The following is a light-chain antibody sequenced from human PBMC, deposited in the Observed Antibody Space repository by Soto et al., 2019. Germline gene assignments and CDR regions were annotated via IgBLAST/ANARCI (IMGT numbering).Light chain of an antibody. CDR2: RNN. V-gene: IGLV1-47*01. J-gene: IGLJ7*01. CDR1: SSNIGSNY. Sequence: SVLTQPPSASGTPGQRVTISCSGSSSNIGSNYVYWYQQLPGTAPKLLIYRNNQRPSGVPDRFSGSKSGTSASLAISGLRSEDEADYYCAAWDDSLIGPVFGGGTQLTVL. CDR3: AAWDDSLIGPV.